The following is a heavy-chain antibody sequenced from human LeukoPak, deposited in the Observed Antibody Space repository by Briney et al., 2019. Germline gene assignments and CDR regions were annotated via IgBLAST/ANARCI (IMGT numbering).Heavy chain of an antibody. V-gene: IGHV1-69*13. CDR2: IIPIFGTA. D-gene: IGHD6-19*01. CDR3: ARGYSSGWLKYYFDY. Sequence: SVKVSCKASGGTFSSYAISWVRQAPGQGLEWMGGIIPIFGTANYAQKFQSRVTITADESTSTAYMELSSLRSEDTAVYYCARGYSSGWLKYYFDYWGQGTLVTVSS. J-gene: IGHJ4*02. CDR1: GGTFSSYA.